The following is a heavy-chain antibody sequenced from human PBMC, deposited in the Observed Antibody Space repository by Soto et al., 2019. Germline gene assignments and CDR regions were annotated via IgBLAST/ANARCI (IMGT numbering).Heavy chain of an antibody. CDR1: GGSISSYY. CDR3: ARELIAVFRTIIIRWFGH. Sequence: QVQLQESSPGLAKPSETLSLTCTVSGGSISSYYWSWIRQPPGKGLEWIGYIYYSGTTNYNPSLTCRAPLSVATAKTQLSQELSYVTAAATAVHYCARELIAVFRTIIIRWFGHWGQGTLV. CDR2: IYYSGTT. V-gene: IGHV4-59*01. D-gene: IGHD6-19*01. J-gene: IGHJ5*02.